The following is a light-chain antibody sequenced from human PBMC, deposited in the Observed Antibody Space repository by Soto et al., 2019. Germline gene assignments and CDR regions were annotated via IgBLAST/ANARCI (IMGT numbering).Light chain of an antibody. Sequence: EIVMTQSPATLSVSTGERATLSCRASQTVSNKLAWYQHKPGQAPRLLIYDTSNRATGIPARFSGSGSGTDFTLTISSLEPEDFAVYYCHQRKSWPRTFGQGTKVDIK. CDR1: QTVSNK. CDR2: DTS. J-gene: IGKJ1*01. CDR3: HQRKSWPRT. V-gene: IGKV3-11*01.